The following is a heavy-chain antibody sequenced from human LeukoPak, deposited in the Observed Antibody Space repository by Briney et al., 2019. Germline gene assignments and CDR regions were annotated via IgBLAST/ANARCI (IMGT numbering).Heavy chain of an antibody. J-gene: IGHJ4*02. Sequence: PGGSLRLSCAASGFIVSGNYMSWVRQAPGKGLEWVSVLYSGGSTYYADSVKGRFIISRDTSENTLYLQMNSLRPEDTAVYYCAREQWRRGYWGQGILVTVSS. CDR2: LYSGGST. CDR3: AREQWRRGY. D-gene: IGHD6-19*01. V-gene: IGHV3-53*01. CDR1: GFIVSGNY.